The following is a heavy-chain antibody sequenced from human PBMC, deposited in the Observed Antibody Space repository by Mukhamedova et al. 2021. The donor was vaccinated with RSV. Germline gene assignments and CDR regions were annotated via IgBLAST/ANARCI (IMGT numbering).Heavy chain of an antibody. V-gene: IGHV3-23*01. CDR3: AKGIYFWSDYFDY. D-gene: IGHD3-3*01. Sequence: AEYMGGRFTVSRDNSVDTLYLQMNSLRVEDTAIYYCAKGIYFWSDYFDYWGQGTWVTVSS. J-gene: IGHJ4*02.